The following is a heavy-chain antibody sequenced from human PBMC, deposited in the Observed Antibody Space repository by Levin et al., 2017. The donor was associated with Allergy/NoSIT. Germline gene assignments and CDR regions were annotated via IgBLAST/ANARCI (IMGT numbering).Heavy chain of an antibody. CDR3: AKFGSGWYNNYFDY. D-gene: IGHD6-19*01. J-gene: IGHJ4*02. V-gene: IGHV3-23*01. CDR1: GFTFSSYA. Sequence: LAGGSLRLSCAASGFTFSSYAMSWVRQAPGKGLEWVSGISSSGVGTYYADSVKGRFTISRDNSKNTLYLQMNSLRAEDTAVYYCAKFGSGWYNNYFDYWGQGTQVTVSS. CDR2: ISSSGVGT.